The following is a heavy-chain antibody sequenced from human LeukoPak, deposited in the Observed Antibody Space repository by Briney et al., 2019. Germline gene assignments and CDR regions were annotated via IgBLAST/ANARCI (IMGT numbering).Heavy chain of an antibody. CDR3: ASGYYYDSSGYSYFQR. J-gene: IGHJ1*01. CDR2: INHSGST. D-gene: IGHD3-22*01. CDR1: GGSFSGYY. V-gene: IGHV4-34*01. Sequence: SETLSLTCAVYGGSFSGYYWSWIRQPPGKGLEWIGEINHSGSTNYNPSLKSRVTISVDTSKNQFSLKLSSVTAADTAVYYCASGYYYDSSGYSYFQRWGQGTLVTVSP.